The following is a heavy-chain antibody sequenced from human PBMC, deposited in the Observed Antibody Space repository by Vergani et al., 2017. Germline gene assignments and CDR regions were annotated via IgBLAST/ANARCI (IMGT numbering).Heavy chain of an antibody. CDR2: ISGSGGST. D-gene: IGHD3-22*01. CDR3: ARHYYDSSGTDY. Sequence: QVQLVESGGGVVQPGRSLRLSCAASGFTFSSYGMHWVRQAPGKGLEWVSAISGSGGSTYYADSVKGRFTISRDNSKNSLYLQMNSLRAEDTAVYYCARHYYDSSGTDYWGQGTLVTVSS. CDR1: GFTFSSYG. J-gene: IGHJ4*02. V-gene: IGHV3-NL1*01.